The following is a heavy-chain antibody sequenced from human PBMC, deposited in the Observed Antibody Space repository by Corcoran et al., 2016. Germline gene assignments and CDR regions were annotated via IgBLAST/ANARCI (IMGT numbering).Heavy chain of an antibody. CDR3: ARGGRVVTNPECDD. CDR1: GYSISSGYY. D-gene: IGHD2-21*02. V-gene: IGHV4-38-2*02. Sequence: QVQLQESGPGLVKPSETLSLTCTVSGYSISSGYYWGWIRQPPGTGLEWIANIYHGGTTYYNPSLKTRVTISVDTSKNQFSLKLRSVTAADTAVYYWARGGRVVTNPECDDWGQGTLVTVSS. J-gene: IGHJ4*02. CDR2: IYHGGTT.